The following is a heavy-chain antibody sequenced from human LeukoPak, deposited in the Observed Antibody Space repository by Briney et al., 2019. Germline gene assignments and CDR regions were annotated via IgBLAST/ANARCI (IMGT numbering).Heavy chain of an antibody. CDR3: ARIYSSGWYGSYGY. J-gene: IGHJ4*02. V-gene: IGHV3-7*01. CDR1: GFTFSSYW. D-gene: IGHD6-19*01. CDR2: IKQDGSEK. Sequence: PGGSLRLSCAASGFTFSSYWMSWVRQAPGKGLEWVANIKQDGSEKYYVDSVKGRFTISRGNAKNSLYLQMNSLRAEDTAVYYCARIYSSGWYGSYGYWGQGTLVTVSS.